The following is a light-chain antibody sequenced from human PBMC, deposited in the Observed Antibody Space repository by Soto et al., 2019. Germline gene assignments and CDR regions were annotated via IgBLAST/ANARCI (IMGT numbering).Light chain of an antibody. CDR2: GAS. V-gene: IGKV3-20*01. CDR3: QQYGSSPGT. Sequence: EIVLTQSPGTLSLSPGDRAPVSCRARQNIAGSHLAWYQQKPGQAPRLLISGASSRATGIPDRFSGSGSGTDFTLTINRLEPEDCAVYYCQQYGSSPGTFGQGTKLEIK. J-gene: IGKJ2*01. CDR1: QNIAGSH.